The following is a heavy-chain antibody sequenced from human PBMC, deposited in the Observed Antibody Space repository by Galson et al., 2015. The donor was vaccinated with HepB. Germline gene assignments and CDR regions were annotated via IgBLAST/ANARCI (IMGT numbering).Heavy chain of an antibody. D-gene: IGHD1-1*01. Sequence: SLRLSCAASGSAFRNFGTHWVRQAPGRGLEWVAVIWYDDGSHKVYADSVKGRFTISRDNSKNTLYLEMNSLRVEDTAVYYCTRGPRVQLERMDYWGQGTLVTVSS. J-gene: IGHJ4*02. CDR1: GSAFRNFG. CDR2: IWYDDGSHK. CDR3: TRGPRVQLERMDY. V-gene: IGHV3-33*01.